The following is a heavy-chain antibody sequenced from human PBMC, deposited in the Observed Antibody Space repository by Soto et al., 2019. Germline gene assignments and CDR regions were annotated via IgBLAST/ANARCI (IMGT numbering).Heavy chain of an antibody. CDR3: ARGVGLGDYYYHMDL. CDR1: GDSVTSVSDY. Sequence: QVQLQESGPGLVKPSETLSLTCTVSGDSVTSVSDYWRWIRQPPGKGLAGIGYIYDSGIADYNPRLGSRVTISIDTSKNQFSMKLTSVTAADTAVYYCARGVGLGDYYYHMDLWGQGTTVTVSS. V-gene: IGHV4-61*01. D-gene: IGHD3-10*01. CDR2: IYDSGIA. J-gene: IGHJ6*02.